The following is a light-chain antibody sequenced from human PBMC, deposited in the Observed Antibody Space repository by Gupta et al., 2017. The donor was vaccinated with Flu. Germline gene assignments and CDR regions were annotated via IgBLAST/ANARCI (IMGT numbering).Light chain of an antibody. CDR2: DRR. J-gene: IGLJ1*01. Sequence: SSLTQPRSVSGSPGQSVTISCPGTSSDVGGYNYVSWHQQHPVKAPKLMIDDRRKRPSGVPDRFSGTKSGNTATLPISGIKAEDEADYYCGSYAGSYVFGTGTKVTVL. CDR3: GSYAGSYV. CDR1: SSDVGGYNY. V-gene: IGLV2-11*01.